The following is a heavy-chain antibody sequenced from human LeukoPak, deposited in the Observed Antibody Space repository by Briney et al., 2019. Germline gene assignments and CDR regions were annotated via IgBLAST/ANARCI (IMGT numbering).Heavy chain of an antibody. Sequence: GRSLRLSCAASGFTFSSYGMHWVRQAPGKGLEWVAVISYDGSNKYYADSAKGRFTISRDNSKNTLYLQMNSLRAEDTAVYYCAKDSGSSGWENYYYYGMDVWGQGTTVTVSS. D-gene: IGHD6-19*01. CDR3: AKDSGSSGWENYYYYGMDV. V-gene: IGHV3-30*18. J-gene: IGHJ6*02. CDR1: GFTFSSYG. CDR2: ISYDGSNK.